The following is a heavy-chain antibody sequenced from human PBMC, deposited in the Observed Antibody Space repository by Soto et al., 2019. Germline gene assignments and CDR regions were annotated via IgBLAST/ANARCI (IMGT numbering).Heavy chain of an antibody. CDR2: MNPNSGNT. J-gene: IGHJ3*02. CDR3: ARGINYYASGDDGFDI. CDR1: GYTFTSYD. V-gene: IGHV1-8*01. D-gene: IGHD3-10*01. Sequence: QVQLVQSGAEVKKPGASVKVSCKASGYTFTSYDINWVRQATGQGLAWMGWMNPNSGNTGYAQKFQGRVTMTRNTSISTAYMELSSLRSEDTAVYYCARGINYYASGDDGFDIWGQGTMVTVSS.